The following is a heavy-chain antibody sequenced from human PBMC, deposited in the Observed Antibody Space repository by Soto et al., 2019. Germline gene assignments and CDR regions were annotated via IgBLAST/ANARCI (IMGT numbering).Heavy chain of an antibody. D-gene: IGHD2-15*01. CDR2: IYYSGST. Sequence: ETLSLTCTVSGGSISSYYWSWIRQPPGKGLEWIGYIYYSGSTNYNPSLKSRVTISVDTSKNQFSLKLSSVTAADTAVYYCARELPDAFDIWGQGTMVTVSS. V-gene: IGHV4-59*01. J-gene: IGHJ3*02. CDR3: ARELPDAFDI. CDR1: GGSISSYY.